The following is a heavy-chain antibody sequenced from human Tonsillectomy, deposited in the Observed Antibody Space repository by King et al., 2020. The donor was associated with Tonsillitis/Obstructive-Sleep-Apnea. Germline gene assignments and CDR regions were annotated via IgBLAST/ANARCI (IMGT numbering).Heavy chain of an antibody. CDR1: GFTFDDYA. CDR3: AKDMPPRGSSVYYFDS. Sequence: VQLVESGGGLVQPGRSLRLSCAASGFTFDDYAMHWVRQAPGKGLEWVSGISWNSGSIGYADSVKGRFTISRDNAKNSLYLQMNSLRAEDTALYYCAKDMPPRGSSVYYFDSWGQGTLVTVSS. CDR2: ISWNSGSI. J-gene: IGHJ4*02. V-gene: IGHV3-9*01. D-gene: IGHD1-26*01.